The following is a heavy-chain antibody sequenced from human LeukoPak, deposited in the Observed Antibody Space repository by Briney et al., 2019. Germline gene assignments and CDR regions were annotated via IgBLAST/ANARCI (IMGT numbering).Heavy chain of an antibody. V-gene: IGHV1-2*02. CDR3: ARNKEGKSLDY. CDR1: GYTFTDYY. Sequence: ASVKVSCKASGYTFTDYYIHWVRQAPGQGLEWMAWMNPKRGDTSYAQKFQGRVTMTRDTSISTAYMELSRLRSDDTAVYYCARNKEGKSLDYWGQGTLVTVSS. J-gene: IGHJ4*02. CDR2: MNPKRGDT.